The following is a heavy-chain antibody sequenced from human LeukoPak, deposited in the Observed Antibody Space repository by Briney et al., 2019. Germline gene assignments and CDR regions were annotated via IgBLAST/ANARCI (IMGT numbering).Heavy chain of an antibody. CDR1: GFTFSSYE. Sequence: GGSLSLSCAASGFTFSSYEMNWVRQAPGKGLEWVSYISTSGSTIYYADPVKGRFTISRDNAKNSLYLQMNSLRAEDTAVYYCARVGSGYYPRSGYYYYGMDVWGQGTTVTVSS. CDR3: ARVGSGYYPRSGYYYYGMDV. CDR2: ISTSGSTI. V-gene: IGHV3-48*03. J-gene: IGHJ6*02. D-gene: IGHD3-3*01.